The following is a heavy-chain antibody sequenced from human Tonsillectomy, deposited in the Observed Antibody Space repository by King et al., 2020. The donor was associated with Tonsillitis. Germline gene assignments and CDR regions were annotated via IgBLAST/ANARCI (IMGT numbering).Heavy chain of an antibody. J-gene: IGHJ4*02. D-gene: IGHD4-17*01. CDR2: FYYSGNT. V-gene: IGHV4-39*01. CDR1: GGSISSSPYY. CDR3: ARDYGLN. Sequence: LQLQESGPGLVKPSETLSLTCAVSGGSISSSPYYWGWIRQPPGKGLEWIGSFYYSGNTYYNPSLKSRVTISVDTSKNQFSLSLTSVTAAGTAVYYCARDYGLNWGQGTLVTVSS.